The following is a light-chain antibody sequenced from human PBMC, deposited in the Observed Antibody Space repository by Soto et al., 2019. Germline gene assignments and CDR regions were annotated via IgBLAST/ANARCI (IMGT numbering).Light chain of an antibody. CDR1: QYITNY. J-gene: IGKJ1*01. V-gene: IGKV1-33*01. CDR3: QQYGSSGT. CDR2: GAS. Sequence: DIQMTQSPSSLSASVGARVTITCRTSQYITNYLNWYQQQPGKAPEILIYGASNRATGIPDRFSGSGSGTDFTLTISRLEPEDFAVYYCQQYGSSGTLGQGTKVDIK.